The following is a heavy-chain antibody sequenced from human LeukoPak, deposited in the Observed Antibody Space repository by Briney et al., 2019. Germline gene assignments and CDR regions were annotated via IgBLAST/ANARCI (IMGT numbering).Heavy chain of an antibody. CDR2: IRYDGSNK. Sequence: GGSLRLSCAASGFTFSSYGMHWVRQAPGKGLEWVAFIRYDGSNKYYADSVKGRFTISRDNSKNTLYLQMNSLRAEDTAVYYCAKERRVSSTILEWLLALPVDYWGQGTLVTVSS. CDR1: GFTFSSYG. CDR3: AKERRVSSTILEWLLALPVDY. J-gene: IGHJ4*02. D-gene: IGHD3-3*01. V-gene: IGHV3-30*02.